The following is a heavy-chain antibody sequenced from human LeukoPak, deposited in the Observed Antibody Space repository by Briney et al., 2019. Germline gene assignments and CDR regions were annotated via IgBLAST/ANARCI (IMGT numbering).Heavy chain of an antibody. CDR3: ARYYDFWSGYLDRHWFDP. CDR2: IYYSGST. V-gene: IGHV4-59*01. Sequence: SETLSLTCTVSGGSISSYYWSWIRQPPGKGLEWIGYIYYSGSTNYNPSLKSRVTISVDTSKNQFSLKLSSVTAADTAVYYCARYYDFWSGYLDRHWFDPWGQGTRVTVSS. J-gene: IGHJ5*02. CDR1: GGSISSYY. D-gene: IGHD3-3*01.